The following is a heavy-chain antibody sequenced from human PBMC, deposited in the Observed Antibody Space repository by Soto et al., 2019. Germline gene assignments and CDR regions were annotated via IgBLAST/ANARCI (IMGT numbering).Heavy chain of an antibody. V-gene: IGHV3-48*02. J-gene: IGHJ5*02. CDR2: ISSSSSTI. Sequence: GGSLRLSCAASGFTFSSYSMNWVRQAPGKGLEWVSYISSSSSTIYYADSVKGRFTISRDNAKNSLYLQMNSLRDEDTAVYYCARDREYYDSSGNGWFDPWGQGTLVTVSS. D-gene: IGHD3-22*01. CDR3: ARDREYYDSSGNGWFDP. CDR1: GFTFSSYS.